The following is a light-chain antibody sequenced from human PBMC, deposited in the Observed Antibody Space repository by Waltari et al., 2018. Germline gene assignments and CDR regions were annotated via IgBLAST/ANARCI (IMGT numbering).Light chain of an antibody. J-gene: IGKJ4*01. V-gene: IGKV3-20*01. CDR3: QQYDGLVVT. CDR1: QYITGGW. CDR2: AAS. Sequence: EIVLTQSPGTLSLSPGERVILSCRASQYITGGWMTWYHQKPGQAPRLFIYAASTRAPGVPDRFSGSGSGTDFTLTISRLEPEDSGVYYCQQYDGLVVTFGGGTKVEIK.